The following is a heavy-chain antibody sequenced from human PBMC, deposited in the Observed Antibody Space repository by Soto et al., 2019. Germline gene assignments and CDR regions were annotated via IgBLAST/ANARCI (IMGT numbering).Heavy chain of an antibody. CDR2: INAGNGNT. CDR3: ARGPGGPDGPGDY. D-gene: IGHD2-15*01. CDR1: GYIFTNYA. Sequence: QVQFVQSGAEVKKPGASVKVSCKASGYIFTNYAMHWVRQAPGQRLEWMGWINAGNGNTKYSQRFQGRVTITRDTSASTAYMELSSLRCEDTAVYYCARGPGGPDGPGDYWGQGTLVTVSS. V-gene: IGHV1-3*01. J-gene: IGHJ4*02.